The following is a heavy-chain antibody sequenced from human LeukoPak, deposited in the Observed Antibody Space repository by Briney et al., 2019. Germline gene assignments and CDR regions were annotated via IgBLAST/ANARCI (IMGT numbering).Heavy chain of an antibody. CDR3: ARESRRAIFGVVIPPNYYYYMDV. Sequence: SVKVSCKASGGTFSSYAISWVRQAPGQGLEWMGGFIPIFGTANYAQKFQGRVTITTDESTSTAYMELSSLRSEDTAVYYCARESRRAIFGVVIPPNYYYYMDVWGKGTTVTVSS. J-gene: IGHJ6*03. CDR2: FIPIFGTA. V-gene: IGHV1-69*05. D-gene: IGHD3-3*01. CDR1: GGTFSSYA.